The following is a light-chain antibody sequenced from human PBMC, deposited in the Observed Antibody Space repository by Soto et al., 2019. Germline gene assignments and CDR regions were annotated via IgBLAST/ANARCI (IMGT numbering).Light chain of an antibody. Sequence: EVTQSPGTLYFSPGARAPLSCRARQSVDNNHVAWYQQRRGLPPRLLIYGTSNRATGIPDRFTGSGSGTDLTLTISSLEPEDFAVYYCEQYGSSPPSITFGQGTRLEIK. CDR1: QSVDNNH. CDR2: GTS. CDR3: EQYGSSPPSIT. J-gene: IGKJ5*01. V-gene: IGKV3-20*01.